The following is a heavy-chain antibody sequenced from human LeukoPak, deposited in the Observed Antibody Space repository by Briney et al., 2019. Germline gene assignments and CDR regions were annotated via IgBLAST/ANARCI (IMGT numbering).Heavy chain of an antibody. CDR2: IYYSGST. V-gene: IGHV4-39*02. J-gene: IGHJ3*02. D-gene: IGHD3-22*01. Sequence: NPSETLSLTCTVSGGSFRSSSYYWGWIRQTPGKGLEWIGCIYYSGSTYYNPSLKSRVTISVDTSENQFSLKLSSVTAADTAVYYCAREVEYYDSSGYRPHAFDIWGQGTLVTVSS. CDR3: AREVEYYDSSGYRPHAFDI. CDR1: GGSFRSSSYY.